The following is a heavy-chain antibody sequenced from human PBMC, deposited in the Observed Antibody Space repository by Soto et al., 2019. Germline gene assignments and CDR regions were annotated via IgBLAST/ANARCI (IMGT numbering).Heavy chain of an antibody. Sequence: PSETLSLTCAVYGGSFSGYYWSWIRQPPGKGLEWIGEINHSGSTNYNPSLKSRVTISVDTSKNQFSLKLSSVTAADTAVYYCARERGGITIFGVVIPTYYYYGMDVWGQGTTVTVSS. CDR1: GGSFSGYY. CDR3: ARERGGITIFGVVIPTYYYYGMDV. V-gene: IGHV4-34*01. D-gene: IGHD3-3*01. J-gene: IGHJ6*02. CDR2: INHSGST.